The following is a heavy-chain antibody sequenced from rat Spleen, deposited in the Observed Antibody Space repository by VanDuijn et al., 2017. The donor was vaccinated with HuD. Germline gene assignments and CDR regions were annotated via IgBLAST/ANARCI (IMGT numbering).Heavy chain of an antibody. V-gene: IGHV5-25*01. CDR1: GFTFSNFP. CDR3: ARHYGGYSEYVMDA. J-gene: IGHJ4*01. Sequence: EVQLVESDGGLVQPGRSLKLSCAASGFTFSNFPMAWVRQAPKKGLEWVASISTGGGNTYYRDSVKGRFTISRDNAKSTLYLQMDSLRSEDTATYYCARHYGGYSEYVMDAWGQGASVTVSS. D-gene: IGHD1-11*01. CDR2: ISTGGGNT.